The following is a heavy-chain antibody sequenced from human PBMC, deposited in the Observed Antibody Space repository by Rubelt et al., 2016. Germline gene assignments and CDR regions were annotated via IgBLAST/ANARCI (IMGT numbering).Heavy chain of an antibody. Sequence: EVQLVESGGGLVQPGGSLKLSCAASGFTFSDSAVHWVRQASGRGLEWVGRIRSKPNSYATAYAASVKGRFTISRDDAKNTAYLQMDSLKAEDTAVYDCTRLREVGATEGLFDYWGLGTLVTVSS. CDR2: IRSKPNSYAT. CDR1: GFTFSDSA. V-gene: IGHV3-73*01. J-gene: IGHJ4*02. D-gene: IGHD3-10*01. CDR3: TRLREVGATEGLFDY.